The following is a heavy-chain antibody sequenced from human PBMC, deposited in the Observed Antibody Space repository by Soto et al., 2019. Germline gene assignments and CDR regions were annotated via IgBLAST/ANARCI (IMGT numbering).Heavy chain of an antibody. D-gene: IGHD3-16*01. CDR3: VRDGGVAPSNF. V-gene: IGHV3-33*01. Sequence: PGGPLRLSCAASGFTFITYGMHWVRQAPGKGPEWVAVIWYDGSNKYYAGSLKGRFTISRDNSKNTVYLQMNSLRAEDTAVYYCVRDGGVAPSNFWGQGTQVTVSS. CDR1: GFTFITYG. CDR2: IWYDGSNK. J-gene: IGHJ4*02.